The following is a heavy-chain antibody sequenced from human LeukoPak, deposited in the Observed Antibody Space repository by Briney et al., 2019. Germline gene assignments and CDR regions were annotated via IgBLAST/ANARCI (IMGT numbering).Heavy chain of an antibody. CDR1: GGSISSYY. V-gene: IGHV4-59*08. CDR2: IYYSGST. J-gene: IGHJ4*02. D-gene: IGHD3-9*01. CDR3: ARGYFDWLSDNRRMGDYFDY. Sequence: SETLSLTCTVSGGSISSYYWSWIRQPPGKGLEWIGYIYYSGSTNYNPSLKSRVTISVDTSKNQFSLKLSSVTAADTAVYYCARGYFDWLSDNRRMGDYFDYWGQGTLVTVSS.